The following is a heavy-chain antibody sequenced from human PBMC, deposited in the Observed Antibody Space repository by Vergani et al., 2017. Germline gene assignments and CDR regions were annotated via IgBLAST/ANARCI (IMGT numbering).Heavy chain of an antibody. CDR1: GGSISSGSYY. CDR3: AREPPTVVTLHHKTPYFDY. CDR2: IYTSGST. D-gene: IGHD4-23*01. Sequence: QVQLQESGPGLVKPSQTLSLTCTVSGGSISSGSYYWSWIRQPAGKGLEWIGRIYTSGSTNYNPSLKSRVTMSVDTSKNQFSLKLSSVTAADTAVYYCAREPPTVVTLHHKTPYFDYWGQGTLVTVSS. J-gene: IGHJ4*02. V-gene: IGHV4-61*02.